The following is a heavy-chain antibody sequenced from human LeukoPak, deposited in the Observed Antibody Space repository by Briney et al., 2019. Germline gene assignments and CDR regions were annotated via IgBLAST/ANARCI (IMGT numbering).Heavy chain of an antibody. CDR2: IKQDGSEK. J-gene: IGHJ4*02. Sequence: GGSPRLSCAASGFTFSSYWMSWVRQAPGKGLEWVANIKQDGSEKYYVDSVKGRFTISRDNAKNSLYLQMNSLRAEDTAVYYCARIGRGATIIRRPYYFDYWGQGTLVTVSS. V-gene: IGHV3-7*03. CDR1: GFTFSSYW. CDR3: ARIGRGATIIRRPYYFDY. D-gene: IGHD5-12*01.